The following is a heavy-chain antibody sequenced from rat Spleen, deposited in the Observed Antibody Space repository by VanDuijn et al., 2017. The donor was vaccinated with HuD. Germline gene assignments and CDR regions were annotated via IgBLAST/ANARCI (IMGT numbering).Heavy chain of an antibody. J-gene: IGHJ2*01. CDR3: ARHAWTYWIAY. Sequence: EVQLVESDGGLVQPGRSLKLSCAASGFTFSDYYMAWVRQAPAKGLEWVATISSDGRRNYYRDSVKGRFTISRDNPKSTLSLQMNSLRSEDTATYYCARHAWTYWIAYWGQGVMVTVSS. CDR1: GFTFSDYY. CDR2: ISSDGRRN. V-gene: IGHV5-29*01. D-gene: IGHD2-6*01.